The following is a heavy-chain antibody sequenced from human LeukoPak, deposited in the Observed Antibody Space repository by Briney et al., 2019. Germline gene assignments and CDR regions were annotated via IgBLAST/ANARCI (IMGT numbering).Heavy chain of an antibody. J-gene: IGHJ3*02. CDR2: IGTADSET. Sequence: PGRSLRLSCAASGFTFSSYAMSWVRQAPGKGLEWVSAIGTADSETYYADSVKGRFTMSRDNSKNTVFLQMNSLRAEDTAAYYCAKCVAVVGILIYGLDIWGQGTMVTVSS. CDR1: GFTFSSYA. D-gene: IGHD6-19*01. CDR3: AKCVAVVGILIYGLDI. V-gene: IGHV3-23*01.